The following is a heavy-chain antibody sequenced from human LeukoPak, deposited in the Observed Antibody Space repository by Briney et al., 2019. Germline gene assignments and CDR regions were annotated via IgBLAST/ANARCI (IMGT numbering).Heavy chain of an antibody. V-gene: IGHV1-8*01. CDR2: MNPNSGNT. CDR3: AAVRGSYMGGLDY. CDR1: GYTFTSYD. Sequence: GASVKVSCKASGYTFTSYDVNWVRQATGQGLEWMGWMNPNSGNTGYAQKFQGRVTMTRNTSISTAYMELSSLRSEDTAVYYCAAVRGSYMGGLDYWGQGTLVTVSS. D-gene: IGHD3-16*01. J-gene: IGHJ4*02.